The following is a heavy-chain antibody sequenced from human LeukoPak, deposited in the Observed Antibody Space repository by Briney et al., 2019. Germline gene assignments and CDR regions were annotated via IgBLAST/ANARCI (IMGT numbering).Heavy chain of an antibody. CDR3: ARGSSSWYRSWFDP. CDR2: IYYSGST. CDR1: GGSISSYY. D-gene: IGHD6-13*01. V-gene: IGHV4-59*01. Sequence: SETLSLTCTVSGGSISSYYWSWIRQPPGKGLEWIGYIYYSGSTNYNPSLKSRVTISVDTSKNQFSLKLSSVTAADTAVYYCARGSSSWYRSWFDPWGQGTLVTVSS. J-gene: IGHJ5*02.